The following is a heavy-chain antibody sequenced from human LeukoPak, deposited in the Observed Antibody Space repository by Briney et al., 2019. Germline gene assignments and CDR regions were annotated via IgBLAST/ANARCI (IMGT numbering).Heavy chain of an antibody. CDR2: ITGNSNNI. V-gene: IGHV3-21*01. D-gene: IGHD3-10*01. Sequence: GGSLRLSCADSGFTFSDYSMNWVRHAPGKGLEWVSSITGNSNNIYYADSVKGRFTISRDNTKNSLYLQMNSLRAEDTAVYYCARAAGSGRWYFDYWGQGTLVTVSS. J-gene: IGHJ4*02. CDR1: GFTFSDYS. CDR3: ARAAGSGRWYFDY.